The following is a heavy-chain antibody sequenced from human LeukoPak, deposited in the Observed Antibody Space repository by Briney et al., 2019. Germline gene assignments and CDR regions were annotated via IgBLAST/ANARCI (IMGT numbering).Heavy chain of an antibody. J-gene: IGHJ5*02. CDR2: IYHCGST. CDR3: ARGRDYDILTGYSRENWFDP. D-gene: IGHD3-9*01. V-gene: IGHV4-34*01. Sequence: WETLSLTCAVYGGSFSGYYWSWIRQPPGKGLEWMGEIYHCGSTNYNPSLKSRVTISVDTSKNQFSLKLSSVTAADTAVYYCARGRDYDILTGYSRENWFDPWGQGTLVTVSS. CDR1: GGSFSGYY.